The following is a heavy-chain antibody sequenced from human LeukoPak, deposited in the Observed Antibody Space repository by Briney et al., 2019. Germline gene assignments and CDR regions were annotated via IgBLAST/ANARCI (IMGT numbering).Heavy chain of an antibody. D-gene: IGHD3-9*01. CDR2: IWYDGSNK. J-gene: IGHJ4*02. V-gene: IGHV3-33*01. CDR1: GFTFSSYG. Sequence: PGGSLRLSCAASGFTFSSYGMHWVRQAPGKGLEWVAVIWYDGSNKYYADSVKGRFTISRDNSKNTLYLQMNSLRAEDTAVYYCARDRYRYDILTGYQFDYWGEGTLDPVSS. CDR3: ARDRYRYDILTGYQFDY.